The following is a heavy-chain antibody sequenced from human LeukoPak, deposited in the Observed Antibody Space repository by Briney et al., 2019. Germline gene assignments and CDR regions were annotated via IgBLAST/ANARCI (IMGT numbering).Heavy chain of an antibody. V-gene: IGHV3-21*01. CDR1: GFTFSNYS. D-gene: IGHD6-19*01. CDR3: ARDSREYSSGWYVPKITKKYYFDY. CDR2: ISSSSYI. J-gene: IGHJ4*02. Sequence: GGSLRLSCAASGFTFSNYSMNWVRQAPGKGLEWVSSISSSSYIYYADSVKGRFTISRDNAKNSLYLQMNSLRAEDTAVYYCARDSREYSSGWYVPKITKKYYFDYWGQGTLVTVSS.